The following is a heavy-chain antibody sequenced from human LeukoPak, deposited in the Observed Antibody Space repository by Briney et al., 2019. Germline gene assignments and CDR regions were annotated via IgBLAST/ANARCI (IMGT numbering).Heavy chain of an antibody. J-gene: IGHJ4*02. CDR1: GFTFSSYA. D-gene: IGHD6-13*01. CDR2: ISYDGSNK. V-gene: IGHV3-30-3*01. Sequence: GALRLSCAASGFTFSSYAMHWVRQAPGKGLEWVAVISYDGSNKYYADSVKGRFTISRDNSKNTLYLQMNSLRAEDTAVYYCARDLGSSSWYLYSYYFDYWGQGTLVTVSS. CDR3: ARDLGSSSWYLYSYYFDY.